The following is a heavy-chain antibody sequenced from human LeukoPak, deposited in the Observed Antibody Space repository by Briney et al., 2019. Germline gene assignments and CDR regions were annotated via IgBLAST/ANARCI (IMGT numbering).Heavy chain of an antibody. Sequence: GRSLRLSCAAFGFTFSSYAMHWVRQAPGKGLDWVAVIPYDGSNKYYSDSVKGRFTISRDDSKNTLYLQMNSLRGEDTAVYYCARDGSGSYQSDYYYYMDVWGKGTTVTVSS. V-gene: IGHV3-30*04. CDR2: IPYDGSNK. J-gene: IGHJ6*03. CDR1: GFTFSSYA. D-gene: IGHD3-10*01. CDR3: ARDGSGSYQSDYYYYMDV.